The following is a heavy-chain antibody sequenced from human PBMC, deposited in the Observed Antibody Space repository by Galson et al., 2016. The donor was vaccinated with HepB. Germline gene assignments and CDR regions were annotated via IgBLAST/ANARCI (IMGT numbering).Heavy chain of an antibody. CDR2: INNDGSST. CDR3: ARSSSWYPYFFDY. J-gene: IGHJ4*02. Sequence: SLRLSCAASGFTFSSYWMHWVRQAPGKGLVWVSFINNDGSSTTYADSVRGRFTISRDNAKNTVFLQINSLKAEDTAVYYCARSSSWYPYFFDYWGQGTLVTVSS. V-gene: IGHV3-74*01. CDR1: GFTFSSYW. D-gene: IGHD6-13*01.